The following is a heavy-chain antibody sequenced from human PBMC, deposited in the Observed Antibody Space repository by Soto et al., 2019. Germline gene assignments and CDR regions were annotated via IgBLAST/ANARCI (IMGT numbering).Heavy chain of an antibody. D-gene: IGHD5-18*01. J-gene: IGHJ4*02. CDR2: IYYSGST. Sequence: QVQLQESGPGLVKPSQTLSLTCTVSGGSISSGGYYWSWIRQHPGKGLEWIGYIYYSGSTYYNPSLKSRVTISVDTSKNQCSLKLSSVTAADTAVYDCARGPDTARVTPFDYWGQGTLVTVSS. CDR3: ARGPDTARVTPFDY. CDR1: GGSISSGGYY. V-gene: IGHV4-31*03.